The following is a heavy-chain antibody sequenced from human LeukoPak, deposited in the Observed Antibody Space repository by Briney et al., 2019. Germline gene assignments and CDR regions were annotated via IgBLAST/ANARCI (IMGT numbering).Heavy chain of an antibody. D-gene: IGHD5-18*01. V-gene: IGHV1-18*01. CDR2: ISAYNGNT. CDR3: TAMAMGYYYYGMDV. CDR1: GYTFTSYG. J-gene: IGHJ6*02. Sequence: ASVKVSCNASGYTFTSYGISWVRQAPGQGLEWVGWISAYNGNTNYAQKLQGRVTITTDTSTSTAYMELRSLRSDDTAVYYCTAMAMGYYYYGMDVWGQGTTVTVSS.